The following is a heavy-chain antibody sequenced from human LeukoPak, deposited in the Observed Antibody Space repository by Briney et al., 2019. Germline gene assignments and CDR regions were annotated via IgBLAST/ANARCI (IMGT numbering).Heavy chain of an antibody. J-gene: IGHJ6*02. Sequence: GGSLRLSCAASGFTFSSYAMSWVRQAPGKGLEWVSAISGSGGSTYYADSVKGRFTISRDNSKNTLYLQMNSLRAEDTAVYYCAKDRAHYYYDSTTPQDGMDVWGQGTTVTVSS. CDR2: ISGSGGST. D-gene: IGHD3-22*01. CDR1: GFTFSSYA. CDR3: AKDRAHYYYDSTTPQDGMDV. V-gene: IGHV3-23*01.